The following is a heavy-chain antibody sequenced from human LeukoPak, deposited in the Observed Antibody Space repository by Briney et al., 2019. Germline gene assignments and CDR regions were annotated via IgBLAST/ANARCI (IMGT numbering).Heavy chain of an antibody. V-gene: IGHV3-30-3*01. CDR2: ISYDGSNK. J-gene: IGHJ5*02. Sequence: GGSLRLSCAASGFTFSSYAMHWVRQAPGKGLEWVAVISYDGSNKYYADSVKGRFTISRDNSKNTLYLQMNSLRAEDTAVYYCAKDVIVVVPAANWFDPWGQGTLVTVSS. CDR1: GFTFSSYA. CDR3: AKDVIVVVPAANWFDP. D-gene: IGHD2-2*01.